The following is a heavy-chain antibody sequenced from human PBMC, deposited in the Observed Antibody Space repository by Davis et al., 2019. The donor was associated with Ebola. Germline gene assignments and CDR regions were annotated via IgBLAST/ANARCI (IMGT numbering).Heavy chain of an antibody. V-gene: IGHV1-58*01. J-gene: IGHJ4*02. D-gene: IGHD4-17*01. CDR1: GFTFTSSA. CDR3: ARDRVGSYGDHVFDY. Sequence: SVKVSCKASGFTFTSSAVQWVRQARGQRLEWIGWIVVGSGNTNYAQKFQERVTITRDMSTSTAYMELSSLRSEDTAVYYCARDRVGSYGDHVFDYWGQGTLVTVSS. CDR2: IVVGSGNT.